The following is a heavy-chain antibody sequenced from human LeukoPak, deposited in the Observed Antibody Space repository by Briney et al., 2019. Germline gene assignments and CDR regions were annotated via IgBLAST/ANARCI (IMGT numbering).Heavy chain of an antibody. CDR2: INTNAGNP. V-gene: IGHV7-4-1*02. Sequence: GASVKVSCKASGYTFTSYAMNWVRQAPGQGLEWMGWINTNAGNPTYAQGFTGRFVFSLDTSVSTAYLQISSLKAEDTAVYYCARDKYSSSWQTYAEYFQHWGQGTLVTVSS. CDR3: ARDKYSSSWQTYAEYFQH. D-gene: IGHD6-13*01. J-gene: IGHJ1*01. CDR1: GYTFTSYA.